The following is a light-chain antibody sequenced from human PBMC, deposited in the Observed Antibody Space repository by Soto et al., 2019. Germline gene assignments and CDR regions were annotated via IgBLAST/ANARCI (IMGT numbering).Light chain of an antibody. Sequence: QSVLTQPPSVSGAPGQRVTISSTGTGSNIGAGYDIHWYQQFPGTAPKLLIYANTHRPSGVPDRFSGFKSGTSASLAISGLQAEDEADYYCQSFDSSLSGFVAFGGGTKLTVL. J-gene: IGLJ2*01. CDR2: ANT. CDR1: GSNIGAGYD. CDR3: QSFDSSLSGFVA. V-gene: IGLV1-40*01.